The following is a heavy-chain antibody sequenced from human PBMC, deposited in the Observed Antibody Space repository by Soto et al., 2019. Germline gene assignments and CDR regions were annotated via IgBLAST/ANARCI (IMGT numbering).Heavy chain of an antibody. J-gene: IGHJ6*03. CDR2: ISSSGSTI. Sequence: GGSLRLSCAASGFTFSSYEMNWVRQAPGKGLEWVSYISSSGSTIYYADSVKGRLTISRDNAKNSLSLQMDSLRPADTAVYYCAGLSQWSLWGDYMDVWGKGTTVTVSS. CDR1: GFTFSSYE. D-gene: IGHD2-15*01. V-gene: IGHV3-48*03. CDR3: AGLSQWSLWGDYMDV.